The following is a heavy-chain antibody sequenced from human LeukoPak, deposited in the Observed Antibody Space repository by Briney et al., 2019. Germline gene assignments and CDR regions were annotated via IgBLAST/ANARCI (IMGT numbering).Heavy chain of an antibody. D-gene: IGHD3-3*01. V-gene: IGHV1-8*01. CDR2: MNPNSGKT. Sequence: GASVKVSGKASGYTFTSYDINWGRQATGQGREWRGWMNPNSGKTGYGQKSQGRVAMTRNTSISTASMELSSMRSEDTVAYYCARGRTRRTIFAVVTLSFDYWGQGTLVTVSS. CDR1: GYTFTSYD. CDR3: ARGRTRRTIFAVVTLSFDY. J-gene: IGHJ4*02.